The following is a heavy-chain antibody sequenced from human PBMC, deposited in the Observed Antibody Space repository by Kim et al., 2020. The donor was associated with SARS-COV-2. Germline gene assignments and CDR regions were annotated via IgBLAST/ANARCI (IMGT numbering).Heavy chain of an antibody. D-gene: IGHD2-2*01. V-gene: IGHV1-69*13. CDR3: AKGYCSSTSCYAKPINWFDP. Sequence: SVKVSCKASGGTFSSYAISWVRQAPGQGLEWMGGIIPIFGTANYAQKFQGRVTITADESTSTAYMELSSLRSEDTAVYYCAKGYCSSTSCYAKPINWFDPWGQGTLVTVSS. CDR1: GGTFSSYA. CDR2: IIPIFGTA. J-gene: IGHJ5*02.